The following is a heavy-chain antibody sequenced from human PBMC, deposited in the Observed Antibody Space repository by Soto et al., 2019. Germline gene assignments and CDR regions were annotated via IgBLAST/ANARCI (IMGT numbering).Heavy chain of an antibody. J-gene: IGHJ4*02. CDR1: GASISSSSYY. Sequence: PSETLSLTCTVSGASISSSSYYWGWIRQPPGKGLEWIGSLYYSGTTYYHPSLKSRVTLSVDTSKNQFSLRLSSVTAADTAVYFCVREVASGSLVSYFDYWGQGALVTVSS. CDR3: VREVASGSLVSYFDY. D-gene: IGHD1-26*01. CDR2: LYYSGTT. V-gene: IGHV4-39*02.